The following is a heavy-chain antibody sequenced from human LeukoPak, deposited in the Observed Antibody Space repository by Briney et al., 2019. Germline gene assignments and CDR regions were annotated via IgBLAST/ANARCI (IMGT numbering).Heavy chain of an antibody. CDR3: ARDLQGYSSGWYRGDY. V-gene: IGHV3-43D*03. CDR1: GFTFDDYA. CDR2: ISWDGGST. J-gene: IGHJ4*02. D-gene: IGHD6-19*01. Sequence: RPGGSLRLSCAASGFTFDDYAMHWVRHAPGKGLEWVYLISWDGGSTYYADSVKGRFTISRDNAKNSLYLQMNSLRAEDTAVYYCARDLQGYSSGWYRGDYWGQGTLVTVSS.